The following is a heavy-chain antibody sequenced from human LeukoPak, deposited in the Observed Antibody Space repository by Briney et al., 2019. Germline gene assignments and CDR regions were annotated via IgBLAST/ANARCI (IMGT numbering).Heavy chain of an antibody. Sequence: SETLSLTCTVFGGSISSSSYYWGWIRQPPGKGLEWIGSIYYSGSTYYNPSLKSRVTISVDTSKNQFSLKLSSVTAADTAAYYCASFSGYDKDYWGQGTLVTVSS. CDR3: ASFSGYDKDY. D-gene: IGHD5-12*01. V-gene: IGHV4-39*01. J-gene: IGHJ4*02. CDR1: GGSISSSSYY. CDR2: IYYSGST.